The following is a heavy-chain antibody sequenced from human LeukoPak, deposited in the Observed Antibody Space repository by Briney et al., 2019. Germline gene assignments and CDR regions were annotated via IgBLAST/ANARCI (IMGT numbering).Heavy chain of an antibody. Sequence: PGGSLRLCCAASGFTFSRYNMNWVRQAPGKGLEWVSSISSSRSDIYYADSVKGRFTISRDNAKNSLYLQMNSLRAEDTAVYYCVRGPEWLPGLGVYWGQGTLVTVSS. J-gene: IGHJ4*02. D-gene: IGHD3-3*01. CDR3: VRGPEWLPGLGVY. CDR1: GFTFSRYN. V-gene: IGHV3-21*01. CDR2: ISSSRSDI.